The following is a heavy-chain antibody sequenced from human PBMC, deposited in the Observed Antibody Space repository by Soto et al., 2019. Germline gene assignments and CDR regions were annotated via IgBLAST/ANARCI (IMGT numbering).Heavy chain of an antibody. V-gene: IGHV3-53*01. CDR1: GFTVSSNY. CDR3: ARDNWNYDYYYYGMDV. D-gene: IGHD1-7*01. Sequence: GSLRLSCAASGFTVSSNYMSWVRQAPGKGLEWVSVIYSGGNTYYADSVKGRFTISRDNSKNTLYLQMNSLRAEDTAVYYCARDNWNYDYYYYGMDVWGQGTTVTVSS. CDR2: IYSGGNT. J-gene: IGHJ6*02.